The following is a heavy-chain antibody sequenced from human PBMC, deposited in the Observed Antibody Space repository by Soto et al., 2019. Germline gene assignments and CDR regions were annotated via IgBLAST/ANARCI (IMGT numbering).Heavy chain of an antibody. J-gene: IGHJ4*02. Sequence: GSLRLSCAASGFTFSSYWMSWVRQAPGKGLEWVANIKQDGSEKYYVDSVKGRFTISRDNAKNSLYLQMNSLRAEDTAVYYCARAYVDDFWSGYRPDYWGQGTLVTVSS. CDR3: ARAYVDDFWSGYRPDY. V-gene: IGHV3-7*03. D-gene: IGHD3-3*01. CDR1: GFTFSSYW. CDR2: IKQDGSEK.